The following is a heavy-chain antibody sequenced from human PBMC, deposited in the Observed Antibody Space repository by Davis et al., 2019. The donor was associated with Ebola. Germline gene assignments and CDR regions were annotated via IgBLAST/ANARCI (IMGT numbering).Heavy chain of an antibody. D-gene: IGHD4-17*01. CDR3: AREATVTTSPQNWFDP. J-gene: IGHJ5*02. CDR1: GFTFSSYA. V-gene: IGHV3-23*01. CDR2: ISGSGGST. Sequence: PGGSLRLSCAASGFTFSSYAMSWVRQAPGKGLEWVSAISGSGGSTYYADSVKGRFTISRDNSKNTLYLQMTSLRAEDTAVYYCAREATVTTSPQNWFDPWGQGTLVTVSS.